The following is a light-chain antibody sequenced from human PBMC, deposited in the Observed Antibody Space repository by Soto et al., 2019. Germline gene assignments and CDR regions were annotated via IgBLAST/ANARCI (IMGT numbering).Light chain of an antibody. Sequence: EIVLTQSPGTLSLSPGEAATLSCRASQGVSSNNLAWYQQKPGRAPRLLIFGASNRASDIPHRFSGSGSGTDFTLTISSLQPEDFATYYCQQTYSSPQTFGQGTKLEIK. CDR3: QQTYSSPQT. V-gene: IGKV3-20*01. J-gene: IGKJ2*01. CDR1: QGVSSNN. CDR2: GAS.